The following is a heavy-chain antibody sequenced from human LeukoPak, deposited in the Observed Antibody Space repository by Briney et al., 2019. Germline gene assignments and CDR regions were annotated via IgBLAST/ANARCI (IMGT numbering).Heavy chain of an antibody. CDR1: GYTFSSYD. CDR2: MNPNSGNT. Sequence: ASVKVSCKASGYTFSSYDINWVRQATAQGLEWMGWMNPNSGNTGYAQKFQGRLNMTRNTSIDTAYMELSSLRSDDTAVYYCARRVGSGWPVQHWGQGTLVTVSS. V-gene: IGHV1-8*01. CDR3: ARRVGSGWPVQH. D-gene: IGHD6-19*01. J-gene: IGHJ1*01.